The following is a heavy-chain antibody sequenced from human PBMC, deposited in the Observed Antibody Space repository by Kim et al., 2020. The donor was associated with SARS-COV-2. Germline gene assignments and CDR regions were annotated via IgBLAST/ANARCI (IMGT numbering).Heavy chain of an antibody. CDR2: ISYDGSNK. V-gene: IGHV3-30-3*01. D-gene: IGHD6-13*01. Sequence: GGSLRLSCAASGFTFSSYAMHWVRQAPGKGLEWVAVISYDGSNKYYADSVKGRFTISRDNSKNTLYLQMNSLRAEDTAVYYCARERFGYSSSWNYYGMDVWGQGTTVTVSS. CDR3: ARERFGYSSSWNYYGMDV. CDR1: GFTFSSYA. J-gene: IGHJ6*02.